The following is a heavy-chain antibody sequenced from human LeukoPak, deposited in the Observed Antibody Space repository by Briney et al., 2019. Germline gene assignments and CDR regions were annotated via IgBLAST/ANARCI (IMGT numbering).Heavy chain of an antibody. CDR3: ARANKVTGYSSSWLDY. V-gene: IGHV4-59*01. CDR2: IYYSGST. CDR1: GGSISSYY. J-gene: IGHJ4*02. D-gene: IGHD6-13*01. Sequence: SETLSLTCTVSGGSISSYYWSWIRQPPGKGLEWIGYIYYSGSTNYNPSLKSRVTISVDTSKNQFSLKLSSVTAADTAVYYCARANKVTGYSSSWLDYWGQGTLVTVSS.